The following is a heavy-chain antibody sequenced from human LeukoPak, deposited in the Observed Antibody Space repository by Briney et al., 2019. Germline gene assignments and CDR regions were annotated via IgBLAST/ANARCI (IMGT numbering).Heavy chain of an antibody. J-gene: IGHJ4*02. D-gene: IGHD3-16*02. CDR1: GYTFINYG. V-gene: IGHV1-18*01. CDR3: ARGGRRSGYTEYDY. CDR2: ISADAGNT. Sequence: ASVKVSCKASGYTFINYGISWVRQAPVQGLEWMGWISADAGNTNYVQNLQSRVSMTADTSTSTAYMEVRSLRSDDTAVYYCARGGRRSGYTEYDYWGQGTLVTASS.